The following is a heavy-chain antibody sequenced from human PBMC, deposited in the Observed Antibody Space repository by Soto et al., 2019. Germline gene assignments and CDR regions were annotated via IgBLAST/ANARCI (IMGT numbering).Heavy chain of an antibody. V-gene: IGHV1-18*01. Sequence: QVQLVQSGAEVKKPGASMKVSCKASGYTFTNFGISWVRQAPGQGLEWMGRISAYNGNTNYAQNFQGRVTMTTDTSTSTGYMVLRSLRSDDRAVYYCAGGGTPIDYWCQGTLVTVSS. CDR2: ISAYNGNT. D-gene: IGHD3-16*01. CDR3: AGGGTPIDY. CDR1: GYTFTNFG. J-gene: IGHJ4*02.